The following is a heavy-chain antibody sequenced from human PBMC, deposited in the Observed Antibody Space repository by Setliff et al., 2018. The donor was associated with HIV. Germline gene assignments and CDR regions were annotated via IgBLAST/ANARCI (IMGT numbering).Heavy chain of an antibody. Sequence: GASVKVSCKASGYTFTGYYMHWVRQAPGQGLEWMGWINPNSGGTNYALKFQGRVTFTTDTSVSTSYMELERLSADDTAIYYCVKADVLLCDVWGQGTLVTVSS. CDR2: INPNSGGT. J-gene: IGHJ4*02. V-gene: IGHV1-2*02. CDR1: GYTFTGYY. D-gene: IGHD3-16*01. CDR3: VKADVLLCDV.